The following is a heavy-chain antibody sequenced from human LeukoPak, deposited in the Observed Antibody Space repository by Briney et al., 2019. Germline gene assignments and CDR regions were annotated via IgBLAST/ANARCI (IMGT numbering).Heavy chain of an antibody. CDR1: GGSFSGYY. V-gene: IGHV4-34*01. J-gene: IGHJ4*02. CDR3: ARHVSRPYSSSWDY. Sequence: SETLSLTCAVYGGSFSGYYWSWIRQPPGKGLEWIGEINHSGSTNYNRSLKSRVTISVDTSKNQFSLKLSPVTAADTAVYYCARHVSRPYSSSWDYWGQGTLVTVSS. D-gene: IGHD6-13*01. CDR2: INHSGST.